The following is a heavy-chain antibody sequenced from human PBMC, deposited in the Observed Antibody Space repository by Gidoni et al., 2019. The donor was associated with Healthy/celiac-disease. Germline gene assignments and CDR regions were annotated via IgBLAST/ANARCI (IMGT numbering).Heavy chain of an antibody. J-gene: IGHJ6*02. V-gene: IGHV4-34*01. D-gene: IGHD2-2*01. CDR3: ARGRGQLLFVLYYYGMDV. CDR2: INNSGST. CDR1: GGSFSGYY. Sequence: QVQLQQWGAGLLKPSETLSLTCAVYGGSFSGYYWSWIRQTPGKCLEWIGEINNSGSTHYNPSLKSRVTISVDTSNNQFSLKLSSVTAADTAVYYCARGRGQLLFVLYYYGMDVWGQGTTVTVSS.